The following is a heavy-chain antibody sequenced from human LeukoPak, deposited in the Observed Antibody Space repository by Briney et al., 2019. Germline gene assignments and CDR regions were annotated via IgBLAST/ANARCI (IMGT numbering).Heavy chain of an antibody. CDR2: TNLSETP. CDR1: GGSFSGYH. J-gene: IGHJ6*03. D-gene: IGHD3-22*01. Sequence: PSETLSLTCAVYGGSFSGYHWTWIRQSPGKGLEWIGVTNLSETPNYNPSLKSRLTISVDTSKNQFSLKLRSVTAADTAVYYCARGRHDITMIVVVMTSVSYYLDVWGKGTTVTVS. V-gene: IGHV4-34*01. CDR3: ARGRHDITMIVVVMTSVSYYLDV.